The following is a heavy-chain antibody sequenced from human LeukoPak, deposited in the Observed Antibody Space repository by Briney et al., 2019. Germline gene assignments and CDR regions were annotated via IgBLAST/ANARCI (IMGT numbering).Heavy chain of an antibody. CDR3: AREESGGYFDY. CDR2: INPTGTST. V-gene: IGHV1-46*01. Sequence: ASVKVSCKASGFPFTNYYMHWVRQAPGQGLEWVGLINPTGTSTNYAQKFRGRVTMTRDTSTTTVYMELSSLRSEDTAVYYCAREESGGYFDYWGQGTLVTASS. CDR1: GFPFTNYY. D-gene: IGHD2-8*02. J-gene: IGHJ4*02.